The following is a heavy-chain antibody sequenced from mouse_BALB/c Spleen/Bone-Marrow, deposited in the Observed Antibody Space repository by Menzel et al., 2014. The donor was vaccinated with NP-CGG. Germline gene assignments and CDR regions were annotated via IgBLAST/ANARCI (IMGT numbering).Heavy chain of an antibody. CDR2: IRSKSNNYAT. V-gene: IGHV10-1*02. Sequence: EVQLQESGGGLVQPKGSLKLSCAASGFTFNTYAMNWVRQAPEKGLEWVARIRSKSNNYATYYADSVKDRFTISRDDSQSMLYLQMNNLKTEDTAMYYCVRQNYDYAWFAYWGQGTLVTVSA. CDR3: VRQNYDYAWFAY. D-gene: IGHD2-4*01. J-gene: IGHJ3*01. CDR1: GFTFNTYA.